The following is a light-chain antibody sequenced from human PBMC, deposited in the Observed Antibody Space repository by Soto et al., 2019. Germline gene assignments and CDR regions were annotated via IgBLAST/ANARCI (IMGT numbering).Light chain of an antibody. V-gene: IGLV1-36*01. Sequence: QSVLTQPPSVSEAPRQRVTISCSGSWSNIGNNAVNWYQQLPGKAPKLLIYYDDLLSSGVSDRFSGSKSGTSASLAISGLQSEDVADYYCAVWDDNLNGVVFGGGTKLTVL. CDR1: WSNIGNNA. CDR2: YDD. J-gene: IGLJ2*01. CDR3: AVWDDNLNGVV.